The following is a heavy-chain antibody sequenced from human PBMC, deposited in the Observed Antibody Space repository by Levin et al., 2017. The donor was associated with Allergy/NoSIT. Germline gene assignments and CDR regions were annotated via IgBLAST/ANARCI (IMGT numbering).Heavy chain of an antibody. CDR1: GFTFSSYG. CDR2: IWYDGSNK. CDR3: AREGSSSGWSDAFDI. D-gene: IGHD6-19*01. J-gene: IGHJ3*02. V-gene: IGHV3-33*01. Sequence: PGGSLRLSCAASGFTFSSYGMHWVRQAPGKGLEWVAVIWYDGSNKYYADSVKGRFTISRDNSKNTLYLQMNSLRAEDTAVYYCAREGSSSGWSDAFDIWGQGTMVTVSS.